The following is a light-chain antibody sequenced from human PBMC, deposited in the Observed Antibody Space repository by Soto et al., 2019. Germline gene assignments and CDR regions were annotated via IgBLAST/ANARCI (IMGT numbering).Light chain of an antibody. V-gene: IGLV2-8*01. CDR3: SSYAGSNKLL. CDR1: SSDVGGYNY. Sequence: QSVLTQPPSASGSPGQSVTISCTGTSSDVGGYNYVSWYQQHPGKAPNLMIYEVNKRPSGVPDRFSGSKSGNTASLTVSGLQGEDEADYYCSSYAGSNKLLFGGGTKLTVL. J-gene: IGLJ2*01. CDR2: EVN.